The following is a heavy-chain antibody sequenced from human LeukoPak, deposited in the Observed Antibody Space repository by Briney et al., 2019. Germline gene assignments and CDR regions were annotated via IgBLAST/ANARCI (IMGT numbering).Heavy chain of an antibody. J-gene: IGHJ4*02. CDR3: ARDGTMSTRAPGGVPDY. Sequence: ASVKVSCKASGYTFTDYYMHWVRQAPGQGLEWMGWISPNSGDTYYAPKFQGRVTMTRDTSISTAYMELSRLRSDDTAGYYCARDGTMSTRAPGGVPDYWGRGTLVTVSS. CDR1: GYTFTDYY. V-gene: IGHV1-2*02. D-gene: IGHD3-10*02. CDR2: ISPNSGDT.